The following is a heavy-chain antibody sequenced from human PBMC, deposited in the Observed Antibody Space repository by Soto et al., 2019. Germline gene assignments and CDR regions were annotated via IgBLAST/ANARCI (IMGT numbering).Heavy chain of an antibody. CDR3: ARVPGP. CDR2: IYYSGST. J-gene: IGHJ5*02. Sequence: PSETLSLTCTVSSAPVSSSTYTWGWIRQPPGKGLEWIGSIYYSGSTYYNPSLNSRVTVSVDTSKNQFSLKVTSVTAADTAVYYCARVPGPWGQGTLVTSPQ. CDR1: SAPVSSSTYT. V-gene: IGHV4-39*01. D-gene: IGHD2-2*01.